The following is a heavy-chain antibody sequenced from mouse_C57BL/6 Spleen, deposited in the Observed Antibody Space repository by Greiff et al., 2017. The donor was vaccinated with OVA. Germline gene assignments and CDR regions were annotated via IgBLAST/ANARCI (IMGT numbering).Heavy chain of an antibody. CDR3: ARGYDYDGAWFAY. V-gene: IGHV3-6*01. Sequence: VQLKESGPGLVKPSQSLSLTCSVTGYSITSGYYWNWIRQFPGNKLEWMGYISYDGSNNYNPSLKNRISITRDTSKNQFFLKLNSVTTEDTATYDCARGYDYDGAWFAYWGQGTLVTVSA. J-gene: IGHJ3*01. CDR1: GYSITSGYY. D-gene: IGHD2-4*01. CDR2: ISYDGSN.